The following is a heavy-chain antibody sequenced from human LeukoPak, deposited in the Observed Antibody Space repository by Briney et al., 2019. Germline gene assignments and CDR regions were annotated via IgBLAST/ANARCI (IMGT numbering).Heavy chain of an antibody. CDR2: IDPSDSYT. CDR3: ARRQGCSSTSCPPDY. Sequence: GESLKISCKGSGYTFTNYWISWVRQMPGKGLEWMGWIDPSDSYTNYSPSFQGHVTISADKSISTAYLQWSSLNASDTAIYYCARRQGCSSTSCPPDYWGQGTLVTVSP. D-gene: IGHD2-2*01. J-gene: IGHJ4*02. CDR1: GYTFTNYW. V-gene: IGHV5-10-1*01.